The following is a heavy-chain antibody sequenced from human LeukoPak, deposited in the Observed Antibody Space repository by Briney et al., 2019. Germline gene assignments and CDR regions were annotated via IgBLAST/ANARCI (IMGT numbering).Heavy chain of an antibody. D-gene: IGHD3-22*01. CDR3: AKSRRITMIVVVPDAFDI. Sequence: GSLRLSCSASGFTFSSYAMSWVRQAPGKGLEWGSAISGSGGSTYYADSVKGRFTISRDNSKNTLYLQMNSLRAEDTAVYYCAKSRRITMIVVVPDAFDIWGQGTMVTVSS. V-gene: IGHV3-23*01. CDR1: GFTFSSYA. J-gene: IGHJ3*02. CDR2: ISGSGGST.